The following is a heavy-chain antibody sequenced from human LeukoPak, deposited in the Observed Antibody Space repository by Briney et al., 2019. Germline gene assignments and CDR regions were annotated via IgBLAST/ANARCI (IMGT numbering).Heavy chain of an antibody. CDR1: GFTFSSYS. Sequence: GGSLRLSCAASGFTFSSYSMSWVRQAPGKGLEWVSVIYSGGSTYYADSVKGRFTISRDNSKNTLYLQMNSLRAEDTAVYYCARASPGATMVRGANDHWGQGTLVTVSS. J-gene: IGHJ5*02. V-gene: IGHV3-53*01. CDR3: ARASPGATMVRGANDH. CDR2: IYSGGST. D-gene: IGHD3-10*01.